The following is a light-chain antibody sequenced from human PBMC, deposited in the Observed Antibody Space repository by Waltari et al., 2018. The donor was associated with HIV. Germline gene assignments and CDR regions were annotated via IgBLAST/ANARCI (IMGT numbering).Light chain of an antibody. V-gene: IGLV7-43*01. J-gene: IGLJ3*02. CDR2: SIK. CDR1: TGVVTSGNY. Sequence: QTVVTQESSLTVSPGGTVTLTCAASTGVVTSGNYANWFQQKPGQAPRTLVYSIKNKHSWTPARFSGSLLGGKAALTLSGAQPEDEGDYYCLLSFGGSQVFGGGTKLTVL. CDR3: LLSFGGSQV.